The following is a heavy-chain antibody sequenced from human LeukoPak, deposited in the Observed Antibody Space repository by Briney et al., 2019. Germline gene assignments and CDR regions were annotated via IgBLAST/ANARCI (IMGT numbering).Heavy chain of an antibody. CDR2: INDESSDI. Sequence: GGSLRLSCEASGLTFSLYALTWFRKAPGKGLGGVSYINDESSDIHYAGSVRGRFTISRDDARKTLYLKLSSLRVEDTAVYYCARDTFQPGLIDSWGQGTLVTVSS. D-gene: IGHD2-2*01. CDR1: GLTFSLYA. J-gene: IGHJ4*02. V-gene: IGHV3-21*05. CDR3: ARDTFQPGLIDS.